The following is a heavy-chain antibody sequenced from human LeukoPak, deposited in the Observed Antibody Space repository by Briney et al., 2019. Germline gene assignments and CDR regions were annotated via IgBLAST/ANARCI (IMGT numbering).Heavy chain of an antibody. D-gene: IGHD6-13*01. V-gene: IGHV4-59*01. CDR2: IYYSGST. CDR1: GGSISSYY. J-gene: IGHJ3*01. CDR3: ARAAGSRLFLF. Sequence: PSETLSLTCSVSGGSISSYYWSWIRQPPGKGLEWIGYIYYSGSTNYNPSLKSRVTISVDTSKNQFSLKLSSVTAADTAVYYCARAAGSRLFLFWGQGTMVTVSS.